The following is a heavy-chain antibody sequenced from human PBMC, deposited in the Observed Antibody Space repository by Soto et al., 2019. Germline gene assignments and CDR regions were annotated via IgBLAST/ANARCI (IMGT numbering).Heavy chain of an antibody. V-gene: IGHV3-30*18. D-gene: IGHD6-19*01. J-gene: IGHJ4*02. Sequence: GGSLRLSCAPSGFTFSSYHMHWVRQAPGKRQEWMAVISYDESNKYYEDSVKGRFTISIDNSKNTLYLQMNSLRAEDTAVYYCAKDIAVATYFDYWGQGTLVTVSS. CDR1: GFTFSSYH. CDR3: AKDIAVATYFDY. CDR2: ISYDESNK.